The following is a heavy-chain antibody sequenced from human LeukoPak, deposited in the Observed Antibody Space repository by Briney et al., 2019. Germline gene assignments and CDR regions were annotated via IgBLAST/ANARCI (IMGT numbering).Heavy chain of an antibody. J-gene: IGHJ6*03. D-gene: IGHD5-18*01. CDR1: GYSFTSYW. Sequence: GESLKISCKGSGYSFTSYWIGWVRQMPGKGLEGMGVIYPVDSDTRYSPSFQGQVTISADKSICTAYLQWSSLKASDTAMYYCARQSGYSYGYPPVYYMDVWGKGTTVTVSS. CDR3: ARQSGYSYGYPPVYYMDV. V-gene: IGHV5-51*01. CDR2: IYPVDSDT.